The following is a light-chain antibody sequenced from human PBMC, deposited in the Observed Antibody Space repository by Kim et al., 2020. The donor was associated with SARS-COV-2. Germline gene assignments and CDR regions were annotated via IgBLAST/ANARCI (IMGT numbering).Light chain of an antibody. V-gene: IGKV3-15*01. CDR2: RAS. CDR1: QSISTN. CDR3: HQHNKGPLSS. Sequence: VSPGERVTLSGRASQSISTNLAWYQQKPGQSPRLLIYRASTRAIGVPDRFSGGGSGAEFTLTISSLQSEDFAVYYCHQHNKGPLSSFGKETKREI. J-gene: IGKJ2*03.